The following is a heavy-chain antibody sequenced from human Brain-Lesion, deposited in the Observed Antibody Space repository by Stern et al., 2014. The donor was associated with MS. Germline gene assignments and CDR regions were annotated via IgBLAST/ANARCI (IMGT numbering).Heavy chain of an antibody. CDR3: AGEEDIRYCSGGSCTGNWFDP. D-gene: IGHD2-15*01. CDR2: LYYSGNT. J-gene: IGHJ5*02. Sequence: VHLVESGPGLVKPSETLSLTCTVAGGSVSSTSYAWAWIRQPPGKGLEWIGTLYYSGNTYYSPSLKSRLTLSLDTSKNQFSLQMRFGTAADTAVYYCAGEEDIRYCSGGSCTGNWFDPWGQGTLVTVSS. CDR1: GGSVSSTSYA. V-gene: IGHV4-39*01.